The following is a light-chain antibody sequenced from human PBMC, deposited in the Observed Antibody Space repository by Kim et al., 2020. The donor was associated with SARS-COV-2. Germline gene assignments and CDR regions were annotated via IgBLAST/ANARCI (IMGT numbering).Light chain of an antibody. V-gene: IGLV2-23*01. J-gene: IGLJ1*01. CDR1: SGHDGSYDL. Sequence: SLTISCNGTSGHDGSYDLVTWYQQHPGKAPKRMIYEATLRPSRISNRFSGSKSGNTAYLTISGLQAEDEADYYCCSYAGSTTNYGFGTGTKVTVL. CDR3: CSYAGSTTNYG. CDR2: EAT.